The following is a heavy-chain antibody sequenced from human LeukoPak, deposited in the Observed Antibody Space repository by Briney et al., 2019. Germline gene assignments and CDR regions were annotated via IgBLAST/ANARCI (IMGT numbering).Heavy chain of an antibody. J-gene: IGHJ4*02. CDR2: VYSGDST. V-gene: IGHV3-53*01. CDR3: ARTIVGATCYFDY. D-gene: IGHD1-26*01. Sequence: PGGSLRLSCAASGFTASSNYMSWVRQAPGKGLEWVSVVYSGDSTYYADSVKGRFTISRDNSKNTLSLQMNSLRAEDTAVYYCARTIVGATCYFDYWGQGTLVTVSS. CDR1: GFTASSNY.